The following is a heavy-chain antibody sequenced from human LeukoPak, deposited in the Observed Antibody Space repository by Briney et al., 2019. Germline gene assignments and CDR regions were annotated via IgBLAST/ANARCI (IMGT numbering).Heavy chain of an antibody. CDR3: ARDRDPGYYDTNGYRRVNAFDI. J-gene: IGHJ3*02. CDR2: LTTSGSTK. V-gene: IGHV3-11*04. CDR1: GGSISFSTYY. D-gene: IGHD3-22*01. Sequence: PSETLSLTCTVSGGSISFSTYYWGWIRQAPGKGLEWISYLTTSGSTKYYADSVKGRFTISRDNAKNSLFLQMNSLRAEDTAVYYCARDRDPGYYDTNGYRRVNAFDIWGQGTMVTVSS.